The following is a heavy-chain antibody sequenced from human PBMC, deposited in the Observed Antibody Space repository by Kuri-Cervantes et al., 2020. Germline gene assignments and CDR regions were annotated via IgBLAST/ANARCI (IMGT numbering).Heavy chain of an antibody. CDR1: GYTFTGYY. V-gene: IGHV1-46*01. D-gene: IGHD5-24*01. CDR3: AICRDGYNYYFDY. Sequence: ASVKVSCKASGYTFTGYYMHWVRQAPGQGLEWMGIINPSGGSTSYAQKFQGRVTITADESTSTAYMELSSLRSEDTAVYYCAICRDGYNYYFDYWGQGTLVTVSS. J-gene: IGHJ4*02. CDR2: INPSGGST.